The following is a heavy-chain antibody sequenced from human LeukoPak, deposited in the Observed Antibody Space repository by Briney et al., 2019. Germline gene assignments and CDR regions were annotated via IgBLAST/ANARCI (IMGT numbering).Heavy chain of an antibody. V-gene: IGHV1-69*04. D-gene: IGHD2-15*01. CDR2: VIPSLDVS. J-gene: IGHJ4*02. CDR1: GYTFTSYG. CDR3: ARDHCSRGSCLGGH. Sequence: SVKVSCKASGYTFTSYGISWVRQAPGQGLEWMGRVIPSLDVSNYAEKFQGRVTINADKSSSTTYMELTSLRSEDTAMYYCARDHCSRGSCLGGHWGQGILVTVSS.